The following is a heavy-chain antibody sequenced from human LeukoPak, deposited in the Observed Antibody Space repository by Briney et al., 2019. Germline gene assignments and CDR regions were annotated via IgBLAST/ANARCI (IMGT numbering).Heavy chain of an antibody. V-gene: IGHV2-5*02. D-gene: IGHD3-16*01. Sequence: SGPTLVKPTQTLMLTCTFSGFSLSTSRVGVGWIRQPPGKALEWLALIYWDDDKRYSPSLKSRLTITKDTSNNQVVLIMTNMDPVDTGTYYCAHRQIQGIMFGGGGFDPWGQGTLVTVSS. CDR1: GFSLSTSRVG. J-gene: IGHJ5*02. CDR3: AHRQIQGIMFGGGGFDP. CDR2: IYWDDDK.